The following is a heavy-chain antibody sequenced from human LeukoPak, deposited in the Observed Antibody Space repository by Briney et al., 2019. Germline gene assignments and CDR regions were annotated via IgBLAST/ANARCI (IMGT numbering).Heavy chain of an antibody. CDR1: GFTFSSYA. Sequence: GGSLRLSCAASGFTFSSYAMSWVRQAPGKGLEWVSAISGSGGSTYYADSAKGRFTISRDNSKNTLYLQMNSLRAEDTAVYYCAKDQIVGATQGIAPIHWGQGTLVTVSS. D-gene: IGHD1-26*01. CDR3: AKDQIVGATQGIAPIH. V-gene: IGHV3-23*01. J-gene: IGHJ4*02. CDR2: ISGSGGST.